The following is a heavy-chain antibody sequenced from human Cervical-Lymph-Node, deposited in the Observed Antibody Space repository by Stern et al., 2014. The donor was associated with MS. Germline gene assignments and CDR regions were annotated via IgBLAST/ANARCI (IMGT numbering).Heavy chain of an antibody. J-gene: IGHJ4*02. Sequence: EVQLVESGGGLVKPGGSLRLSCDASGFSFSTYGMNWVRQAPGKGLEWVAFISSSGTNIYYADSVKGRLTISRDNAKNSLFLQLKSLRAEDTAVYFCARGGDYGNPFDYWGQGTLVTVSS. V-gene: IGHV3-21*06. CDR1: GFSFSTYG. D-gene: IGHD4-17*01. CDR3: ARGGDYGNPFDY. CDR2: ISSSGTNI.